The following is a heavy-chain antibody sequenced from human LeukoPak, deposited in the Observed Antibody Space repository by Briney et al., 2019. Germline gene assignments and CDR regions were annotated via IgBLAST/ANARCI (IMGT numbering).Heavy chain of an antibody. D-gene: IGHD6-13*01. CDR1: GFTFSSYA. Sequence: PGGSLRLSCAASGFTFSSYAMHWVRQAPGKGLEWVALISYDGSNKYYAHSVKGRFTTSTDNTKNTLYLQMNSLRAEDTALYYCARAQLVSAFDIWGQGTMVTVSS. J-gene: IGHJ3*02. CDR3: ARAQLVSAFDI. V-gene: IGHV3-30*04. CDR2: ISYDGSNK.